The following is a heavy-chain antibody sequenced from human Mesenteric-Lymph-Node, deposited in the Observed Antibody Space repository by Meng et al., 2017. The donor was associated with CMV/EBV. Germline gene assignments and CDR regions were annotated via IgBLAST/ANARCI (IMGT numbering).Heavy chain of an antibody. Sequence: CTVSAGSISSGADYWSWIRQHPGKGLEWIGYIYYSGSTYYNPSLKSRVTISVDTSKNQFSLKLSSVTAADTAVYYCARDHGDYFDYWGQGTLVTVSS. V-gene: IGHV4-31*03. CDR3: ARDHGDYFDY. J-gene: IGHJ4*02. CDR1: AGSISSGADY. D-gene: IGHD4-17*01. CDR2: IYYSGST.